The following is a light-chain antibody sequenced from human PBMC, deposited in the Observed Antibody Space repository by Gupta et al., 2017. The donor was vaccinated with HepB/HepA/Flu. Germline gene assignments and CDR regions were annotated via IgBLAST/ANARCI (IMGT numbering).Light chain of an antibody. J-gene: IGKJ4*01. CDR3: QKDNSAPLT. Sequence: DIQMTQSPSSLSASVGDRVTITCRASQGISNYLAWYQQKPGKVPKLLIYAASTVKSGVPSRFSDSGSGTDFTLTISSRQPEDVANYYCQKDNSAPLTFGGGTKVEIK. V-gene: IGKV1-27*01. CDR2: AAS. CDR1: QGISNY.